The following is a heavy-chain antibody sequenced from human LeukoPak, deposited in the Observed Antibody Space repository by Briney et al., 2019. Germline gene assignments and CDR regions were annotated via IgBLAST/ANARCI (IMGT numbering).Heavy chain of an antibody. D-gene: IGHD5-12*01. CDR2: ISSSGSTI. J-gene: IGHJ6*03. CDR1: GFTFSDYY. Sequence: GGSLRLSCAASGFTFSDYYMSWIRQAPGKGLEWVSYISSSGSTIYYADSVKGRFTISRDNSKNTLYLQMNSLRAEDTAVYYCAKRGGYDDYYYYMDVWGKGTTVTISS. V-gene: IGHV3-11*04. CDR3: AKRGGYDDYYYYMDV.